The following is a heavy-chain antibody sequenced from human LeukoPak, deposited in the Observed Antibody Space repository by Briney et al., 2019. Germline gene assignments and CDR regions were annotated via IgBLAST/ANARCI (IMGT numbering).Heavy chain of an antibody. V-gene: IGHV3-21*01. CDR3: AREGVTIFGVVTF. CDR1: GFTFSSYS. D-gene: IGHD3-3*01. Sequence: PGGSLRLSCAASGFTFSSYSMNWVRQAPGKGLEWVSSISSSSSYIYYADSVKGRFTISRDNAKNSLNLQMNSLRAEDTAVYYCAREGVTIFGVVTFWGQGTLVTVSS. J-gene: IGHJ4*02. CDR2: ISSSSSYI.